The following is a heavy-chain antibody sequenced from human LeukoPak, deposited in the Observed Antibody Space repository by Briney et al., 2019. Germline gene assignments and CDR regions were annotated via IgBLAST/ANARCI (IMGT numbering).Heavy chain of an antibody. Sequence: GGSLRLSCAASGFTFSSYAMSWVRQAPGKGLEWASAISGSGGSTYYADSVKGRFTISRDNSKNTLYLQMNSLRAEDTAVYYCAKADCSGGSCYPEYFQHWGQGTLVTVSS. CDR1: GFTFSSYA. D-gene: IGHD2-15*01. V-gene: IGHV3-23*01. CDR3: AKADCSGGSCYPEYFQH. CDR2: ISGSGGST. J-gene: IGHJ1*01.